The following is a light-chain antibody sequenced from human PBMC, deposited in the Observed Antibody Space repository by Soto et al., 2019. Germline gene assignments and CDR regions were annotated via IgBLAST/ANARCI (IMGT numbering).Light chain of an antibody. V-gene: IGKV3-11*01. CDR1: QRVSSY. Sequence: EIVLTQSPATLSLSPGERATLSCRASQRVSSYLAWYQQNPGQAPRLLIYDASNRATGIPARFSGSGSGTDFTLTISSLEPEDFAVYFCQQRSNWPLTFGGGTTVEIK. J-gene: IGKJ4*01. CDR3: QQRSNWPLT. CDR2: DAS.